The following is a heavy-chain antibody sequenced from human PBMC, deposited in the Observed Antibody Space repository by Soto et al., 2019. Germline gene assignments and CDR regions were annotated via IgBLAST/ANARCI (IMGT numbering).Heavy chain of an antibody. Sequence: QVQLVESGGGVVQPGRSLRLSCAASGFTFSSYGMHWVRQAPDKGLEWVAVIWYDGSNKYYADSVKGRFTISRDNSKNTLYLQMISLRAEDTAVYYCASEYCSGGRCYYYGMVVWGQGTTVTVSS. CDR3: ASEYCSGGRCYYYGMVV. CDR1: GFTFSSYG. D-gene: IGHD2-15*01. CDR2: IWYDGSNK. J-gene: IGHJ6*02. V-gene: IGHV3-33*01.